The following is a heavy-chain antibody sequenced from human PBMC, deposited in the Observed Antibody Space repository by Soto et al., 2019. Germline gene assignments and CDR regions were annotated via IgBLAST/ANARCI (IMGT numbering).Heavy chain of an antibody. D-gene: IGHD2-2*01. Sequence: EVQLLESGGGLVQPGGSLRLSCAASGFTFSSYAMSWVRQAPGKGLEWVSAISGSGGSTYYADSVKGRFTISRDNSKNTLYLQMNSLRAEDTAVYYCAKDGEDIVVVPAANLYYYYYMDVWGKGTTVTVSS. CDR2: ISGSGGST. J-gene: IGHJ6*03. V-gene: IGHV3-23*01. CDR3: AKDGEDIVVVPAANLYYYYYMDV. CDR1: GFTFSSYA.